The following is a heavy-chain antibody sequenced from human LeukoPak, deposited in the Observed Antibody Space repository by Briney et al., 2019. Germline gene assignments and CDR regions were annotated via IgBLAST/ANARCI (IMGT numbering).Heavy chain of an antibody. CDR1: GYIFTSYY. D-gene: IGHD3-22*01. CDR3: ARAHSRSSDFDY. Sequence: ASVKVSCRASGYIFTSYYIHWVRRAPGQGLEWMGIINPEGDSTTYAQKFQGRVTMTSDTSTSTVYMELSSLRSEDTAVYYCARAHSRSSDFDYWGQGSLVTVSS. V-gene: IGHV1-46*01. CDR2: INPEGDST. J-gene: IGHJ4*02.